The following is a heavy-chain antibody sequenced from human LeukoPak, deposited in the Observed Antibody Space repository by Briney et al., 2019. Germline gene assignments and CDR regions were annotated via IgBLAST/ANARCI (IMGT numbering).Heavy chain of an antibody. CDR3: ARATPELDY. CDR1: GYTFTGNY. CDR2: INPNSGGT. V-gene: IGHV1-2*02. Sequence: ASVKVSCKASGYTFTGNYMHWVPQAPGQGLEWMGWINPNSGGTNYAQKFQGRVTMTRDTSIGTAYMELNRLRSDDTAVYYCARATPELDYWGQGTLVTVSS. J-gene: IGHJ4*02.